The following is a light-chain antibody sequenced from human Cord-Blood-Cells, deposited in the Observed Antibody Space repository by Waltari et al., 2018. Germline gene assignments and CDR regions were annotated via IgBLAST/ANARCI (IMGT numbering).Light chain of an antibody. J-gene: IGKJ2*01. Sequence: EIVLTQSPGTLSLSPGERATLSCRASQSVSSSYLAWYQQKPGQAPRLLSDGASSRATGIPDRFSGSGSGTDFTLTISRLEPEDFAVYYCQKYGSSPYTFGQGTKLEIK. CDR1: QSVSSSY. V-gene: IGKV3-20*01. CDR2: GAS. CDR3: QKYGSSPYT.